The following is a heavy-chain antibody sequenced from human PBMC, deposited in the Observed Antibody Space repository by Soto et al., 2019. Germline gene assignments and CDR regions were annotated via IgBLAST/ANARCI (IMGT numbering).Heavy chain of an antibody. J-gene: IGHJ4*02. CDR1: GFTFSSYA. D-gene: IGHD3-10*01. Sequence: GGSLRLSCAASGFTFSSYAMSWVRQAPGKGLEWVSAISGSGGSTYYADSVKGRFTISRDNSKNTLYPQMNSLRAEDTAVYYCAKNMVRGVMSYFDYWGQGTLVTVSS. CDR2: ISGSGGST. V-gene: IGHV3-23*01. CDR3: AKNMVRGVMSYFDY.